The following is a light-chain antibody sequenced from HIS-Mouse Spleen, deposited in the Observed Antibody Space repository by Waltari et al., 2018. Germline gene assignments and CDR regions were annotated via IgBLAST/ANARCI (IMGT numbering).Light chain of an antibody. CDR1: SSNIGRNT. CDR2: SNN. J-gene: IGLJ2*01. CDR3: AAWDDSLNGVV. Sequence: QSVLTQPPSASGTPGQRATISCSGSSSNIGRNTVNWYQQIPGTAPKLLIYSNNQRPSGVPDRFSGSKSGTSASLAISGLQYEDEADYYCAAWDDSLNGVVFGGGTKLTVL. V-gene: IGLV1-44*01.